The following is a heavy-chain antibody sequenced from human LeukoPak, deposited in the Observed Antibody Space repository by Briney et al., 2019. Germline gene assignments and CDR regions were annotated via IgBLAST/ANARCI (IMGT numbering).Heavy chain of an antibody. CDR3: CDGMDV. CDR1: GFIFGNYY. J-gene: IGHJ6*02. V-gene: IGHV3-23*01. Sequence: GGSLRLSCEASGFIFGNYYMSWVRQAPGKGLEWVAAINGTGSTTYHADSVKGRFTVSRDNSKNTLYLQMNSLRSEDTATYYCCDGMDVWGQGTTVAVSS. CDR2: INGTGSTT.